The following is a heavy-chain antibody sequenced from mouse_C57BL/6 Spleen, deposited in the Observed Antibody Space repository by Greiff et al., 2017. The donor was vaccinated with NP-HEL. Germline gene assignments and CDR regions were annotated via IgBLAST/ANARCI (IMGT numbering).Heavy chain of an antibody. CDR1: GFNIKDDY. D-gene: IGHD1-1*01. Sequence: EVQLQQSGAELVRPGASVKLSCTASGFNIKDDYMHWVKQRPEQGLEWIGWIDPENGDTEYASKFQGKATITADTSSNTAYLQLSSLTSEDTAVYDCTTPTITTVEYFDVWGTGTTVTVSS. V-gene: IGHV14-4*01. CDR2: IDPENGDT. CDR3: TTPTITTVEYFDV. J-gene: IGHJ1*03.